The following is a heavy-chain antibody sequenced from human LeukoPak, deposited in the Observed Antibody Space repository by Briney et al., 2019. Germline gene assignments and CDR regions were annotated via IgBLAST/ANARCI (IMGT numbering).Heavy chain of an antibody. J-gene: IGHJ6*03. CDR2: IYTSGST. CDR1: GGSISSYY. V-gene: IGHV4-4*07. D-gene: IGHD6-13*01. CDR3: ARDRAAATSFDYYYYYMDV. Sequence: SETLSLTCTVSGGSISSYYWSWIRQPAGKGLEWIGRIYTSGSTNYNPSLKSRVTMSVDTSKNQFSLKLSSVTAADTAVYYCARDRAAATSFDYYYYYMDVWGKGTTVTVSS.